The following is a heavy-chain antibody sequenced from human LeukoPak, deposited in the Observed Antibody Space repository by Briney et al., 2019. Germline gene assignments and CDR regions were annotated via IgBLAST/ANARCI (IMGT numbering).Heavy chain of an antibody. CDR2: INHSGST. CDR3: ARESEWEIRGAIYFDY. CDR1: GGSFGGYY. V-gene: IGHV4-34*01. D-gene: IGHD1-26*01. J-gene: IGHJ4*02. Sequence: SETLSVTCAVYGGSFGGYYWSWIRQPPGNGLEWIGEINHSGSTNYNPSLKSRVTISVDTSKNQFSLKLSSVTAADTAVYYCARESEWEIRGAIYFDYWGQGTLVTVSS.